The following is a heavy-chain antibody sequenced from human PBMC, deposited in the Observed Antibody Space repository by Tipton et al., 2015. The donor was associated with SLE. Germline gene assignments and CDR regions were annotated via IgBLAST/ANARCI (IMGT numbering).Heavy chain of an antibody. D-gene: IGHD2-15*01. CDR1: GYSFTNYW. Sequence: QLVQSGAEVKKPGESLRISCKGSGYSFTNYWIAWVRQMPGKGLEWMGTIDPRDSYTNNSPSFQGHVTISADQSISTAYLQWSSLKASDTAMYYCARQGYCSGGSCYELGYWRQGTLVTVSS. CDR3: ARQGYCSGGSCYELGY. CDR2: IDPRDSYT. J-gene: IGHJ4*02. V-gene: IGHV5-10-1*01.